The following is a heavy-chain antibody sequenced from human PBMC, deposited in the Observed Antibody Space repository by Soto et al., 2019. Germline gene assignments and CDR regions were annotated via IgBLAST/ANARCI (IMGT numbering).Heavy chain of an antibody. Sequence: AETFSLAFPFSGGSISSSSYYWGWIREPAGKGREWIGSIYYSGSTYYNPALKSRVTISVDTSKNQFSLKLSSVTAADTAVYYCATRLLWFGETFVYWGQGTLV. CDR2: IYYSGST. D-gene: IGHD3-10*01. CDR1: GGSISSSSYY. CDR3: ATRLLWFGETFVY. J-gene: IGHJ4*02. V-gene: IGHV4-39*01.